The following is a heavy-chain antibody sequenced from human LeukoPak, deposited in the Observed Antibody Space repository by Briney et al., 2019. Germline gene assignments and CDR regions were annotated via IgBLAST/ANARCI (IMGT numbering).Heavy chain of an antibody. J-gene: IGHJ4*02. CDR3: AKGGNVEMATIRRGPIVPRYYFDY. D-gene: IGHD5-24*01. Sequence: LSGGSLRLSCAASGFTFSSYGMHWVRQAPGKGLEWVSAISGSGGSTYYADSVKGRFTISRDNSKNTLYLQMNSLRAEDTAVYYCAKGGNVEMATIRRGPIVPRYYFDYWGQGTLVTVSS. CDR2: ISGSGGST. CDR1: GFTFSSYG. V-gene: IGHV3-23*01.